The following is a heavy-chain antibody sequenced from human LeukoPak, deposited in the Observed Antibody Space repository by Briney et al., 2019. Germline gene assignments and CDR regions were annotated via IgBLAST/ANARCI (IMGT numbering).Heavy chain of an antibody. V-gene: IGHV4-59*01. CDR3: ARELPQLWFGPGNYFDY. J-gene: IGHJ4*02. Sequence: SETLSLTCTVSGGSISSYYWSWIRQPPGKGLEWIGYIYYSGSTNYNPSLKSRVTISVDTSKNQFSLKLSSVTAADTAVYYCARELPQLWFGPGNYFDYWGQGTLVTVSS. D-gene: IGHD3-10*01. CDR2: IYYSGST. CDR1: GGSISSYY.